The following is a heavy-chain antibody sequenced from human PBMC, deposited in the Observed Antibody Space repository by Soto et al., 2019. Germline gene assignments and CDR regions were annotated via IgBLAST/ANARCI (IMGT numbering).Heavy chain of an antibody. CDR1: GFTFSSYD. J-gene: IGHJ2*01. V-gene: IGHV3-13*05. Sequence: EVQLVESGGGLVQPGGSLRLSCAASGFTFSSYDMHWVRQATGKGLEWVSAIGTAGGPYYSGSVKGRLTIPRENAKNSLYLQINSVRAGDTAVYYCARGDSSGYLQWYFDLWGRGTLVTV. CDR3: ARGDSSGYLQWYFDL. D-gene: IGHD3-22*01. CDR2: IGTAGGP.